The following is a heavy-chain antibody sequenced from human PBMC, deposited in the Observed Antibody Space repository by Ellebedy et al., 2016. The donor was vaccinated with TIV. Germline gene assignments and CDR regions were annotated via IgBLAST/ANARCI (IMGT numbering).Heavy chain of an antibody. V-gene: IGHV5-51*01. Sequence: GESLKISCKGSGYGFTSYWIGWVRQMPGKGLEWMGIIYPGDSDTRYSPSFQGQVTISADKSISTAYLQWSSLKASDTAMYYCARRKGTTVVTNDAFDIWGQGTMVTVSS. CDR1: GYGFTSYW. D-gene: IGHD4-23*01. J-gene: IGHJ3*02. CDR2: IYPGDSDT. CDR3: ARRKGTTVVTNDAFDI.